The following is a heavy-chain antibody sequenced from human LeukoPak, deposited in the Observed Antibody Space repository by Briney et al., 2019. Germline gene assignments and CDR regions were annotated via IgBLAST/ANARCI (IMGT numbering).Heavy chain of an antibody. CDR2: INHSGST. D-gene: IGHD6-19*01. V-gene: IGHV4-34*01. Sequence: SETLSLTCAVYGGSFSGYYWSWIRQPPGKGLEWIGEINHSGSTNYNPSLKSRVTISVDTSKNQFSLKLSSVTAADTAVYYCARVASSGWYGGIDYWGQGTLVTVSS. J-gene: IGHJ4*02. CDR1: GGSFSGYY. CDR3: ARVASSGWYGGIDY.